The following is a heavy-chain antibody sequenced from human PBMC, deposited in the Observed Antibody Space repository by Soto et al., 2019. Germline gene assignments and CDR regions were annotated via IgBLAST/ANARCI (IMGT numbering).Heavy chain of an antibody. CDR2: ISYDGSNK. CDR3: AKESGRYGGGYYYYYGLDV. V-gene: IGHV3-30*18. D-gene: IGHD1-26*01. Sequence: QVQLVESGGGVVQPGRSLRLSCAASGFTFSSYGMHWVRQAPGKGLEWVAVISYDGSNKYYADSVKGRFTISRDNSKNTLYQPMNSLRDEDRALYFWAKESGRYGGGYYYYYGLDVWGQGTTVTVSS. CDR1: GFTFSSYG. J-gene: IGHJ6*02.